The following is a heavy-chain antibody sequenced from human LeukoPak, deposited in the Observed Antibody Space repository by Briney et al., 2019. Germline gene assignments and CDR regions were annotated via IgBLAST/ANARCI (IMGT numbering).Heavy chain of an antibody. CDR1: GFTFSSFA. CDR3: ARRTLFGVIKPPDY. J-gene: IGHJ4*02. V-gene: IGHV3-23*01. CDR2: ISSTAVTT. Sequence: QPGGSLRLSCAASGFTFSSFAMSWVRQAPGQGLEWVSSISSTAVTTYYADSVRGRFTISRDNAMNTLYLQLSSLRVEDTAVYYCARRTLFGVIKPPDYWGQGTLVTVSS. D-gene: IGHD3-3*01.